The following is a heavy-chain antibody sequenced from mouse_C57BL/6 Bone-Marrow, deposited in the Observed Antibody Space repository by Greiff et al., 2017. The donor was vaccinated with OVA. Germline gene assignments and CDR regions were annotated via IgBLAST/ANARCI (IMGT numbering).Heavy chain of an antibody. CDR2: IDPENGDT. D-gene: IGHD1-1*01. CDR3: TTPYYYGSSPYYFDY. CDR1: GFNIKDDY. V-gene: IGHV14-4*01. Sequence: VQLQQSGAELVRPGASVKLSCTASGFNIKDDYMHWVKQRPEQGLEWIGWIDPENGDTEYASKFQGKATITADTSSNTAYLHLSSLTSEDTAVYYCTTPYYYGSSPYYFDYWGQGTTLTVSS. J-gene: IGHJ2*01.